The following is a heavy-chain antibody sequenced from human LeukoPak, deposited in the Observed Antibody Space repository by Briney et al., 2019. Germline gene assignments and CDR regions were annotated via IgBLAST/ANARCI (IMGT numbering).Heavy chain of an antibody. D-gene: IGHD2-15*01. CDR2: IYYSGST. CDR1: GGSISSSSYY. Sequence: NPSETLSLTCTVSGGSISSSSYYWGWIRQPPGKGLEWIGSIYYSGSTYYNPSLKSRVTTSVDTSKNQFSLKLNSVTAADTAVYYCARERVSYCSGGSCYPAWFDPWGQGTLVTVSS. V-gene: IGHV4-39*07. CDR3: ARERVSYCSGGSCYPAWFDP. J-gene: IGHJ5*02.